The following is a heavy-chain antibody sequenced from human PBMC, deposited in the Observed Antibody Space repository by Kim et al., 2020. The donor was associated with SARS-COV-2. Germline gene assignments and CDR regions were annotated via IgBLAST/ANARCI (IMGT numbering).Heavy chain of an antibody. CDR2: KKKGREK. J-gene: IGHJ4*02. Sequence: KKKGREKYYVDSVKRRFNICRDNGKNSLYLQMNRRRAEDTAVYYCAVLDYWGQGTLVTVSS. V-gene: IGHV3-7*01. CDR3: AVLDY.